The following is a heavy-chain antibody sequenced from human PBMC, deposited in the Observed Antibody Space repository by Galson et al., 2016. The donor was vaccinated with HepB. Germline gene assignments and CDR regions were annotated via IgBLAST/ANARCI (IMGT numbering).Heavy chain of an antibody. Sequence: SLRLSCAASGFTFRSYDMGWVRQAPGKGLEWVSTISGSGGRTYYADSVKGRLTISRDNSKNTLYLQMNSLRAEDTAVYYCAGQRLGGYFDFWGRGTLVTVSS. CDR2: ISGSGGRT. CDR3: AGQRLGGYFDF. D-gene: IGHD5-12*01. CDR1: GFTFRSYD. J-gene: IGHJ2*01. V-gene: IGHV3-23*01.